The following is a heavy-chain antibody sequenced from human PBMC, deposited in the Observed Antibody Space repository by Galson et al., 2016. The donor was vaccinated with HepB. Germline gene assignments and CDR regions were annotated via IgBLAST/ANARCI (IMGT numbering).Heavy chain of an antibody. V-gene: IGHV3-9*01. CDR3: TRVGGPSSLGEYSYYYAMDV. CDR2: ISWNGGTI. J-gene: IGHJ6*02. Sequence: SLRLSCAASGFNFGDYMMHWVRQGPGRGLEWVSGISWNGGTIRYADSVRGRFAISRDNAKNSLYLQMNSLRPEDTALYYCTRVGGPSSLGEYSYYYAMDVWGQGTTLTVSS. CDR1: GFNFGDYM. D-gene: IGHD3-10*01.